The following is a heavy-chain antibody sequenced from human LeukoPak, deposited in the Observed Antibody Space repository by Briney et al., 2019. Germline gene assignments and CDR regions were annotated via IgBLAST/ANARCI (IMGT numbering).Heavy chain of an antibody. CDR2: INTNSGGT. V-gene: IGHV1-2*02. J-gene: IGHJ4*02. CDR3: ARAPLGLPFDY. Sequence: ASVKVSCKASGYTFTGYYMHWVRQAPGQGLEWMAWINTNSGGTNYAQKFQGRVTMTRDTSISTAYMELSRLTSGDTAVYYCARAPLGLPFDYWGQGSLVTVSS. CDR1: GYTFTGYY.